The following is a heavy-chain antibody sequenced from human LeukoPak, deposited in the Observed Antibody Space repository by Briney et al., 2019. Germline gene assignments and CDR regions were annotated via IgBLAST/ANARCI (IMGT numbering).Heavy chain of an antibody. CDR1: GGSISSSSYY. CDR2: IYYSGST. Sequence: PSETLSLTCTVSGGSISSSSYYWGWIRQPPGKGLEWIGSIYYSGSTYYDPSFKSRVAISVDTSKNQFSLKLSSVTAADTAVYYCGKGVRGVINGFDYWGQGTLVTVSS. D-gene: IGHD3-10*01. CDR3: GKGVRGVINGFDY. J-gene: IGHJ4*02. V-gene: IGHV4-39*01.